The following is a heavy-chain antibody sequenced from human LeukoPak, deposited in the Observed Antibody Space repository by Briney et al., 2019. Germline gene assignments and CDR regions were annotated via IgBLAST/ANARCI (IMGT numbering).Heavy chain of an antibody. CDR3: ARVNYYDSIGYYYSVDY. Sequence: ASVKVSGKASGYTFTSYDINWVRQATGQGLEWMGWMNPNSGNTGYAQKFQGRVTMTRNTSISTAYMELSSLRSEDTAVYYCARVNYYDSIGYYYSVDYWGQGTLVTVSS. D-gene: IGHD3-22*01. V-gene: IGHV1-8*01. J-gene: IGHJ4*02. CDR2: MNPNSGNT. CDR1: GYTFTSYD.